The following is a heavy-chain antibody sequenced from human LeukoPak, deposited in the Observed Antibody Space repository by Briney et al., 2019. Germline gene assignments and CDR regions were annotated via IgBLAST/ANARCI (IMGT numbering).Heavy chain of an antibody. J-gene: IGHJ5*02. CDR2: FDPEDGET. CDR3: ATDLSLTGYYSVRWSDP. D-gene: IGHD3-9*01. CDR1: GYTLTELS. Sequence: ASVKVSCKVSGYTLTELSMHWVRQAPGKGLEWIGGFDPEDGETIYAQKFQGRVTMTEDTSPDTAYMELSRLRSENTAVYYLATDLSLTGYYSVRWSDPWGQGTLVTVSS. V-gene: IGHV1-24*01.